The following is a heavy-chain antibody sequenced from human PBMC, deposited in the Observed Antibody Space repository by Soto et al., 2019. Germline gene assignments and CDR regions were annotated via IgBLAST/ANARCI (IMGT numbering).Heavy chain of an antibody. D-gene: IGHD3-10*01. CDR1: GYTFTSYG. J-gene: IGHJ4*02. CDR2: ISAYNGNT. CDR3: ARDIRGYYGSGSYQPPGPH. V-gene: IGHV1-18*01. Sequence: QVQLVQSGAEVKKPGASVKVSCKASGYTFTSYGISWVRQAPGQGLEWMGWISAYNGNTNYAQKLQGRVTMTTDTSTSTAYMELRSLRSDDTAVYYCARDIRGYYGSGSYQPPGPHWGQGTLVTVSS.